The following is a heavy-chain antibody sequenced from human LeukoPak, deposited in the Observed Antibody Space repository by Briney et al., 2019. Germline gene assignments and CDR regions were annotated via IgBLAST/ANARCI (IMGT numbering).Heavy chain of an antibody. Sequence: SETLSLTCTVSGGSISSSSYYWGWIRQHPGKGLEWIGYIYYSGSTYYNPSLKSRVTISVDTSKNQFSLKLSSVTAADTAVYYCARGSEYYYGSGSYYGIDYWGQGTLVTVSS. CDR3: ARGSEYYYGSGSYYGIDY. D-gene: IGHD3-10*01. V-gene: IGHV4-31*03. CDR1: GGSISSSSYY. CDR2: IYYSGST. J-gene: IGHJ4*02.